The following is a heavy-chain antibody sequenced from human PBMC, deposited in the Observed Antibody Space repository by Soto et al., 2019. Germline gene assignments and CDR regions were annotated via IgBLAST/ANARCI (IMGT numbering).Heavy chain of an antibody. V-gene: IGHV3-66*01. CDR3: ERDGRFAHVVPVIYYYGMDV. J-gene: IGHJ6*02. D-gene: IGHD2-2*01. Sequence: PGGSLRLSCAASGFTVSSNYMTWVRQAPGKGLEWVSVIYSGGSAYYADSVKGRFTISRDNSENTLYLQMNSLRAEDTAVYYCERDGRFAHVVPVIYYYGMDVWGQGTTVTVSS. CDR1: GFTVSSNY. CDR2: IYSGGSA.